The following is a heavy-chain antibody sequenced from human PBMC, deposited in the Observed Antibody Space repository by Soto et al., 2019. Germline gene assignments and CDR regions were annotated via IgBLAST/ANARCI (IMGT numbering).Heavy chain of an antibody. CDR3: VKDTRWLVRYYYYYMDV. CDR2: ISGSGGST. Sequence: GGSLRLSCAASGFTFSSYAMSWVRQAPGKGLEWVSAISGSGGSTYYADSVKGRFTISRDNSKNTLYLQMNSLRAEDTAVYYCVKDTRWLVRYYYYYMDVWGKGTTVTVSS. CDR1: GFTFSSYA. D-gene: IGHD6-19*01. J-gene: IGHJ6*03. V-gene: IGHV3-23*01.